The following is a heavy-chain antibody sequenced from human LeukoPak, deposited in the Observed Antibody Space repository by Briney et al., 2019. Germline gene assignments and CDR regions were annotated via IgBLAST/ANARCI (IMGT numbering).Heavy chain of an antibody. D-gene: IGHD6-19*01. V-gene: IGHV3-21*01. Sequence: PGGSLRLSCAASGFTFSSYSMNWVRQAPGKGLEWVSSISSSSSYIYYADSVKGRFTISRDNAKNSLYLQMNSLRAEDTAVYYCARDFRIAVAPPLGIWGQGTMVTVSS. CDR3: ARDFRIAVAPPLGI. CDR1: GFTFSSYS. J-gene: IGHJ3*02. CDR2: ISSSSSYI.